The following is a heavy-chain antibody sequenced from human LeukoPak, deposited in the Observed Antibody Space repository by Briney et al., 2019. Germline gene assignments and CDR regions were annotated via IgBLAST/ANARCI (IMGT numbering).Heavy chain of an antibody. CDR2: ISGSGSNT. J-gene: IGHJ4*02. D-gene: IGHD6-19*01. V-gene: IGHV3-23*01. CDR1: GFTFSSYA. CDR3: VREDIAVAGTEAY. Sequence: PGGSLRLSCAASGFTFSSYAMSWVRQAPGKGPEWVSSISGSGSNTYYADSVKGRFTISRDNSKNTLYLQMNSLRADDTAIYYCVREDIAVAGTEAYWGQGTLVIITS.